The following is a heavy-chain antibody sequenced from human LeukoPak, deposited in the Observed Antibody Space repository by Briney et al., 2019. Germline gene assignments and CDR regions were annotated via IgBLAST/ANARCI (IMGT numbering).Heavy chain of an antibody. D-gene: IGHD2-2*02. V-gene: IGHV1-46*03. J-gene: IGHJ4*02. CDR2: INPSGGST. Sequence: ASVKVSCKASGYTFTSYYMHWLRQAPGQGLEWMGIINPSGGSTSYAQKFQGRVTMTRDASTSTVYMELSSLRSEDTAVYYCATIDCSSTSCYRGWGQGTLVTVSS. CDR3: ATIDCSSTSCYRG. CDR1: GYTFTSYY.